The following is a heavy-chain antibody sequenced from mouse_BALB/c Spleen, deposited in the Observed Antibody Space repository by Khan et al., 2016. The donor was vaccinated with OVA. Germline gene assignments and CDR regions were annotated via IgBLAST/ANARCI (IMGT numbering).Heavy chain of an antibody. CDR3: ARRGYDYGRGAWFAY. J-gene: IGHJ3*01. CDR1: GFSLTNYS. Sequence: QVQLKESGPGLVQPSQSLSITCTVSGFSLTNYSVHWVRQSPGKGLEWLGVIWSAGSTDYNAAFISRLSISKDNSRSQLFFKMNRLQPNDTAIYYCARRGYDYGRGAWFAYWGQGTLVTVSA. V-gene: IGHV2-2*02. D-gene: IGHD2-4*01. CDR2: IWSAGST.